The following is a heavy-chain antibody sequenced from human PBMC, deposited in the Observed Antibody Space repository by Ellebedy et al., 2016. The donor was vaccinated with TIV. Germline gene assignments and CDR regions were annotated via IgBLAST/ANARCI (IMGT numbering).Heavy chain of an antibody. CDR1: GFTFGRYW. D-gene: IGHD5-18*01. J-gene: IGHJ4*02. CDR2: ISGDGTYA. Sequence: GGSLRLXCSASGFTFGRYWMSWVRQAPGKGLVWVARISGDGTYADYADSVRGRFTVSRDNAKNTLYLQMNSLRAEDTAVYYCARDDVDTAMVTGDYWGQGTLVTVSS. CDR3: ARDDVDTAMVTGDY. V-gene: IGHV3-74*01.